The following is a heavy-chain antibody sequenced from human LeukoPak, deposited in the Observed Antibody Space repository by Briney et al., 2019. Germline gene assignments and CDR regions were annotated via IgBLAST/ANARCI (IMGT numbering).Heavy chain of an antibody. V-gene: IGHV4-34*01. Sequence: SETLSLTCAVYGGSFSGYYWSWIRQPPGKGLEWFGEINHSGSTNYNPSLKSPVTISVDTSKTQFSLRLSSVTAADTAVYYCARASGGYYYYYGMDVWGQGTTVTVSS. CDR3: ARASGGYYYYYGMDV. CDR1: GGSFSGYY. CDR2: INHSGST. J-gene: IGHJ6*02. D-gene: IGHD4-23*01.